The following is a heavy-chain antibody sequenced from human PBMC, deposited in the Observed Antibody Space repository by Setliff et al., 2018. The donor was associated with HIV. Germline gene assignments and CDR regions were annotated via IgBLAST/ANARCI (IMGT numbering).Heavy chain of an antibody. V-gene: IGHV3-74*01. CDR3: AKYDWSEGSYPSDYLDS. J-gene: IGHJ4*02. CDR2: IKTDGSII. D-gene: IGHD3-16*01. Sequence: GGSLRLSCAASGFTFSNYWMHWVRQAPGKGLVWVSRIKTDGSIITYADSLKGRFTISRDNSKDTLNLQMNGLRAEDTAVYYCAKYDWSEGSYPSDYLDSWGQGTLVTVSS. CDR1: GFTFSNYW.